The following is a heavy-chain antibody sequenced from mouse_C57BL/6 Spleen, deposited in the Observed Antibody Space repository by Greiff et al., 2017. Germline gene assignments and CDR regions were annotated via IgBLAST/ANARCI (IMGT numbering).Heavy chain of an antibody. CDR1: GFTFSDYG. V-gene: IGHV5-17*01. Sequence: EVKLMESGGGLVKPGGSLKLSCAASGFTFSDYGMHWVRQAPEKGLEWVAYISSGSSTIYYADTVKGRSTISRDNAKNTLFLQMTSLRSEDTAMYYCARGRNYAMDYWGQGTSVTVSS. CDR2: ISSGSSTI. J-gene: IGHJ4*01. CDR3: ARGRNYAMDY.